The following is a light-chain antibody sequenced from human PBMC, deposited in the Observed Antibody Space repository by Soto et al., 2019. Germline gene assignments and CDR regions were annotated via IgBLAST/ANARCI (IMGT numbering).Light chain of an antibody. CDR3: SSYTTGTLEGD. J-gene: IGLJ1*01. CDR1: SGDVGAYNH. CDR2: DVS. Sequence: QSALTQPASVSGSPGQSITISCTGTSGDVGAYNHVSWYQQHPGKAPKVLIYDVSNRPSGVSNRFSGSKSGNTASLTISGLRAEDEADFCCSSYTTGTLEGDFATGTEVTVL. V-gene: IGLV2-14*03.